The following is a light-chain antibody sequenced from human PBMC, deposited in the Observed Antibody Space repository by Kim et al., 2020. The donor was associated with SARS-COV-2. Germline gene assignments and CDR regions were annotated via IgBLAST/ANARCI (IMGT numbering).Light chain of an antibody. CDR3: QQYKSYPYT. CDR2: KAF. Sequence: DIQMTQSPPTLSASVGDRVTITCRASESLNDWLAWYQQKPGKAPKLLIYKAFSLASGAPSGVSGSGSGADFTLTISSLQPDDFATYYCQQYKSYPYTFGQGTKLEI. V-gene: IGKV1-5*03. CDR1: ESLNDW. J-gene: IGKJ2*01.